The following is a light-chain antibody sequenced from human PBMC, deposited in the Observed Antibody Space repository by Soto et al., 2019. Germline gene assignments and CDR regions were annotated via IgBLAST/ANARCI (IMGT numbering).Light chain of an antibody. J-gene: IGKJ4*01. Sequence: EVVMTQSPATVSVSPGERTSLSCRASQSVGTNLGWYKQKPGQAPRLLISKTSTRATGVPARFSGSGSGTEFTLTISSLQSEDIAVYYCQQYDNWPLTFGGGTKVDIK. CDR1: QSVGTN. CDR2: KTS. V-gene: IGKV3-15*01. CDR3: QQYDNWPLT.